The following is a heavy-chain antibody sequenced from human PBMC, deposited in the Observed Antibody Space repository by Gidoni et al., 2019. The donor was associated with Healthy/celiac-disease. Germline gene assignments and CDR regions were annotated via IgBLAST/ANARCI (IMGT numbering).Heavy chain of an antibody. Sequence: QVQLVESGGGVVQPGRSLRLSCAASGFPFSSYAMHWVRQAPGKGLEWVAVISYDGSNKYYADSVKGRFTISRDNSKNTLYLQMNSLRAEDTAVYYCARAPVGNWHSSSYYFDYWGQGTLVTVSS. D-gene: IGHD6-6*01. CDR3: ARAPVGNWHSSSYYFDY. CDR2: ISYDGSNK. CDR1: GFPFSSYA. J-gene: IGHJ4*02. V-gene: IGHV3-30-3*01.